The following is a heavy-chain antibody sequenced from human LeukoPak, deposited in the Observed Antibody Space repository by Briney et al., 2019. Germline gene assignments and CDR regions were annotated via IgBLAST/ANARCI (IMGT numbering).Heavy chain of an antibody. V-gene: IGHV4-34*01. D-gene: IGHD3-22*01. Sequence: SETLSLTCAVYGGSFSGYYWSWIRQPPGKGLEWIGEINHSGSTNYSPSLKSRVTISVDTSKNQFSLKLSSVTAADTAVYYCARKRITMIVVAADPVDYWGQGTLVTVSS. CDR3: ARKRITMIVVAADPVDY. J-gene: IGHJ4*02. CDR1: GGSFSGYY. CDR2: INHSGST.